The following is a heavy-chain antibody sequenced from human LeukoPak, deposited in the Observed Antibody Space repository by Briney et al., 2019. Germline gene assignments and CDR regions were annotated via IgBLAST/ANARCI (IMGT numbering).Heavy chain of an antibody. V-gene: IGHV3-21*01. CDR3: ARGRSDYDFWSGYANFDY. J-gene: IGHJ4*02. CDR1: GFTFSSYS. CDR2: ISSSSSYI. D-gene: IGHD3-3*01. Sequence: PGGSLRLSCAASGFTFSSYSMNWVRQAPGKGLEWVSSISSSSSYIYYADSVKGRFTISRDNAKNSLYLQMNSLRAEDTAVYYCARGRSDYDFWSGYANFDYWGQGTLVTVSS.